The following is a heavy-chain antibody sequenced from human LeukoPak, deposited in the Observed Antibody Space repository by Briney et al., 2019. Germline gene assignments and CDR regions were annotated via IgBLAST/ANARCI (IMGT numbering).Heavy chain of an antibody. V-gene: IGHV4-59*01. CDR2: IYYSGST. D-gene: IGHD3-22*01. Sequence: SETLPLTCTVSGGSISSYYWSWIRQPPGKGLEWRGYIYYSGSTNYNPSLKSRVTISVDTSKNKFSLKLSSVTAADTAVHYCARLDYDSSGLAFDSWGQGTLVTVSS. CDR1: GGSISSYY. J-gene: IGHJ4*02. CDR3: ARLDYDSSGLAFDS.